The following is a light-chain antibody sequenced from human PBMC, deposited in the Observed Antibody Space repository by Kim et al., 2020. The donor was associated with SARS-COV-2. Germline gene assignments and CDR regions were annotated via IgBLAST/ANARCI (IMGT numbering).Light chain of an antibody. V-gene: IGLV3-1*01. CDR3: QAWDSSFVV. CDR1: KLGDKY. Sequence: SVSPGQTASITCSGDKLGDKYACWYQQKPGQSPVLVIYQDSKRPSGSPERFSGSNSGNPATLTISGTQAMDEADYYCQAWDSSFVVFGGGTQLTVL. J-gene: IGLJ2*01. CDR2: QDS.